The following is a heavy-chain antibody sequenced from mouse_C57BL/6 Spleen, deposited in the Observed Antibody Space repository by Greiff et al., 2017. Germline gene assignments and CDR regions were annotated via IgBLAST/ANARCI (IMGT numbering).Heavy chain of an antibody. CDR1: GYTFTSYW. CDR3: ARPHYDWFAY. V-gene: IGHV1-72*01. J-gene: IGHJ3*01. Sequence: QVQLQQPGAELVKPGASVKLSCKASGYTFTSYWMHWVKQRPGRGLEWIGRIDPNSGGTKYNEKFKSKATLTVDKPSSTAYMQLSSLTSEDAAVYYCARPHYDWFAYWGQGTLVTVSA. CDR2: IDPNSGGT. D-gene: IGHD2-4*01.